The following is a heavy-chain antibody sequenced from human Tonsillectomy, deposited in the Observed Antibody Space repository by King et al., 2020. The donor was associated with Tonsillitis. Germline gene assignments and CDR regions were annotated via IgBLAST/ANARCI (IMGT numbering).Heavy chain of an antibody. J-gene: IGHJ4*02. Sequence: QLQESGPGPVKPSETLSLTCTVSGGSISSYYWSWIRQPPGKGLEWIGYIYHSGSTNYNPSLKSRVTISIDTSKNQFSLKLSSVTAADTAVYYCARVGSGSPHFDYWGQGTLVTVSS. CDR3: ARVGSGSPHFDY. CDR2: IYHSGST. D-gene: IGHD6-19*01. CDR1: GGSISSYY. V-gene: IGHV4-59*01.